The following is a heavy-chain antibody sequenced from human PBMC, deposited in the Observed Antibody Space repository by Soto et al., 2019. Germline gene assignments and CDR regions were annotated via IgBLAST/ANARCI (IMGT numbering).Heavy chain of an antibody. CDR3: ARDGTSAPIVRGVIIEWFDP. CDR2: ISAYNGNT. J-gene: IGHJ5*02. Sequence: ASGNHSCHASGHTFTSYGISWVRQAHGQGLELMGWISAYNGNTNYAQKLQSRVTMTTDTSTSTAYMELRSLRADDTAVYYCARDGTSAPIVRGVIIEWFDPWGQGTLVTVSS. V-gene: IGHV1-18*01. D-gene: IGHD3-10*01. CDR1: GHTFTSYG.